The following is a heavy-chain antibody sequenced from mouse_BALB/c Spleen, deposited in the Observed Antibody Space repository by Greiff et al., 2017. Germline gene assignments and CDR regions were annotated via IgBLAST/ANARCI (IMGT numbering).Heavy chain of an antibody. CDR1: GFAFSSYD. CDR3: ARQIRPYSFDY. Sequence: EVQGVESGGGLVKPGGSLKLSCAASGFAFSSYDMSWVRQTPEKRLEWVAYISSGGGSTYYPDTVKGRFTISRDNAKNTLYLQMSSLKSEDTAMYYCARQIRPYSFDYWGQGTTLTVSS. D-gene: IGHD2-4*01. V-gene: IGHV5-12-1*01. J-gene: IGHJ2*01. CDR2: ISSGGGST.